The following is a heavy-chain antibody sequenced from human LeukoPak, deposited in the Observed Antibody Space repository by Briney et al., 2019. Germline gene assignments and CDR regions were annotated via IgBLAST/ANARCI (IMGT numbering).Heavy chain of an antibody. CDR2: ISYDGSNK. CDR3: PRGYSSSWTDAFDI. J-gene: IGHJ3*02. D-gene: IGHD6-13*01. Sequence: PGGSLRLSCAASGFTFSSYGMHWVRQAPGKGLEWVAVISYDGSNKYYADSVKGRFTISRDNSKNTLYLQMNSLRAEDTAVYYCPRGYSSSWTDAFDIWGQGTMVTVSS. V-gene: IGHV3-30*03. CDR1: GFTFSSYG.